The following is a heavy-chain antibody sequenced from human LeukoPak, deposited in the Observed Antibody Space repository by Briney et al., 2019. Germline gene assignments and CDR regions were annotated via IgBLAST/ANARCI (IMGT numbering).Heavy chain of an antibody. V-gene: IGHV3-66*02. CDR3: AKDGGDGVAGTN. Sequence: GGSLRLSCAASGFTVSSNYMNWVRQAPGKGLEWVSIYSGGSTYYADSVKGRFTISRDNSKNTLYLQMNSLRAEDTAVYYCAKDGGDGVAGTNWGQGTLVTVSS. CDR2: IYSGGST. J-gene: IGHJ4*02. CDR1: GFTVSSNY. D-gene: IGHD6-19*01.